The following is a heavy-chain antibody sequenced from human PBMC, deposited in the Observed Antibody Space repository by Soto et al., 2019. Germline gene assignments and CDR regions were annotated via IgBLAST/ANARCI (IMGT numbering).Heavy chain of an antibody. CDR2: MLSDGRNR. D-gene: IGHD5-12*01. CDR1: GFTVSTYG. CDR3: ARDFRDGYTYYFDS. V-gene: IGHV3-33*01. Sequence: GGSLRFSCAASGFTVSTYGVHWVRQAPGKGLEWVAVMLSDGRNRFYADSVKGRFTVSRDTSKNTLYLQMNSLRAEDTALYYCARDFRDGYTYYFDSWGQGTRVTVSS. J-gene: IGHJ4*02.